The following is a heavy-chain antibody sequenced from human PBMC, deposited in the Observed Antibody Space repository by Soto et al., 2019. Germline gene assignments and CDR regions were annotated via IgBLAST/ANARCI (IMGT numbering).Heavy chain of an antibody. CDR2: ISAYNGNT. D-gene: IGHD2-15*01. CDR1: GYTFTSYG. V-gene: IGHV1-18*01. CDR3: ARDFKDIVVVVAYFDAFDI. Sequence: QVQLVQSGAEVKKPGASVKVSCKASGYTFTSYGISWVRQAPGQGLEWMGWISAYNGNTNYAQKLQGRVTMTTDTSTSKAYMELRSLRSDDTAVYYCARDFKDIVVVVAYFDAFDIWGQGTMVTVSS. J-gene: IGHJ3*02.